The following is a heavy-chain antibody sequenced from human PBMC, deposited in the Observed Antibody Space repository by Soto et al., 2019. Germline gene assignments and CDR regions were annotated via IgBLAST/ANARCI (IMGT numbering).Heavy chain of an antibody. Sequence: EVQLVESGGGLVQPGGSLRLSCAASGFTFSSYWMYWVRQAPGKGLVWVSRTNSDGSDTSYADSVKGRYTISRDNANNPLDMQMNSRRAEDVAVCYCASGRCWSLFDCWGQGSLVTVSS. V-gene: IGHV3-74*01. J-gene: IGHJ4*02. CDR3: ASGRCWSLFDC. CDR2: TNSDGSDT. CDR1: GFTFSSYW. D-gene: IGHD6-13*01.